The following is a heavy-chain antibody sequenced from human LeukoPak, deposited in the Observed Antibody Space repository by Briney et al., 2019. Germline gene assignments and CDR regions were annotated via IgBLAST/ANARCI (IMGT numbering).Heavy chain of an antibody. CDR2: IYYSGST. D-gene: IGHD3-10*01. CDR1: GGSISSGDYY. Sequence: SETLSLTCTVSGGSISSGDYYWSWIRQPPGKGLEWIGYIYYSGSTYYNPSLKSRVTISVDTSKNQFSLKLSSVTAADTAVYYCARESLGVRSSRHWFDPWGQGTLVTVSS. CDR3: ARESLGVRSSRHWFDP. J-gene: IGHJ5*02. V-gene: IGHV4-30-4*01.